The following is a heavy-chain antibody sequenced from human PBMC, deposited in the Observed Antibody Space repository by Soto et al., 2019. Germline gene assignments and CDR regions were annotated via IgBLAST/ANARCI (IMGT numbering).Heavy chain of an antibody. J-gene: IGHJ5*02. Sequence: PSETLSLTCTVSGGSISSDSYYWSWTRQHPGKGLEWIGYIYYSGSTYYNPSLKSRVTISVDTSKNQFSLKLSSVTAADTAVYYCARVGGINWFDPWGQGTLVTVSS. CDR2: IYYSGST. V-gene: IGHV4-31*03. CDR1: GGSISSDSYY. D-gene: IGHD3-16*01. CDR3: ARVGGINWFDP.